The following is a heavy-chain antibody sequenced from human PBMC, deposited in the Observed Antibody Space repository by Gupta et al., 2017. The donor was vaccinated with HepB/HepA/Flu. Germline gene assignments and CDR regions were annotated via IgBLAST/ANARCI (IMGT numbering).Heavy chain of an antibody. J-gene: IGHJ6*03. V-gene: IGHV3-33*01. CDR1: GFTFSNHG. CDR2: IWYDGTNE. CDR3: ARDQINYYLDV. Sequence: QVQLEESGGGVVQPGRSLRLSCVASGFTFSNHGMHWVRQAPGKGLEWLAVIWYDGTNEYYADSVKGRFTISRDNSKNTLYLQMNSLRAEDTAVYFCARDQINYYLDVWGKGTKGAVSS.